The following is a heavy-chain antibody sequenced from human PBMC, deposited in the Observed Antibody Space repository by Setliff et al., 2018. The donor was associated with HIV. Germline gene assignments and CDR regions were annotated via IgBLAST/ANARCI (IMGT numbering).Heavy chain of an antibody. V-gene: IGHV3-30*02. J-gene: IGHJ4*02. CDR3: AKNLYSSIWSPLDY. CDR2: ILFDGTYK. CDR1: GFTFSSYG. D-gene: IGHD6-13*01. Sequence: GGSLRLSCAASGFTFSSYGMHWVRQAPGKGLDWVASILFDGTYKYYAASVKGRFTISRDNSKNTLFLQMGSLRTEDTAVYFCAKNLYSSIWSPLDYWGQGTLVTVSS.